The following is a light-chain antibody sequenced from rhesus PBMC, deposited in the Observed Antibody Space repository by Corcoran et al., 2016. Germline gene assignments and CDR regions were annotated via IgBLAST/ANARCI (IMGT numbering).Light chain of an antibody. J-gene: IGKJ4*01. CDR1: QGITND. V-gene: IGKV1S17*01. CDR2: EAS. CDR3: QHYHSSPLT. Sequence: DIQMTQSPSSLSASVGDRVTITFRASQGITNDLAWYQQKPGETPKLLLYEASNLESGIPSRFSGSGSGTDFALTISSLQSEDFATYYCQHYHSSPLTFGGGTKVEIK.